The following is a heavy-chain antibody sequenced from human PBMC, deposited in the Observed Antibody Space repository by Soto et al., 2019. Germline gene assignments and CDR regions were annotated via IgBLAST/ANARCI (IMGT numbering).Heavy chain of an antibody. CDR1: GFTFCSYG. D-gene: IGHD5-12*01. CDR3: ARTRGYSDYDLDY. Sequence: GGCLELSRAASGFTFCSYGMHWVRKAPGKGLEWVAAIWYGGISTYYADSVKGRFTISRDSSENTLSLQMNSLRVDDTAVYYCARTRGYSDYDLDYWGQGTLVTVSS. V-gene: IGHV3-33*01. J-gene: IGHJ4*02. CDR2: IWYGGIST.